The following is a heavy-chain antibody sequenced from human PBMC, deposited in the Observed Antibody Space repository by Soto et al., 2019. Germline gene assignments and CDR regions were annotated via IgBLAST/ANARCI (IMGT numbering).Heavy chain of an antibody. Sequence: LILSCAASGFTFSSYGMHWVRQAPGKGLEWVAVIWYDGSNKYYADSVKGRFTISRDNSKNTLYLQMNSLRAEDTAVYYCARDAAALDYWGQGTLVTVSS. J-gene: IGHJ4*02. CDR1: GFTFSSYG. CDR2: IWYDGSNK. CDR3: ARDAAALDY. D-gene: IGHD6-13*01. V-gene: IGHV3-33*01.